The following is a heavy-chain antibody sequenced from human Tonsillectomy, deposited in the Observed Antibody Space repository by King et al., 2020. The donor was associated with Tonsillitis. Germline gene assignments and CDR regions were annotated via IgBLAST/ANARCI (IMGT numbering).Heavy chain of an antibody. CDR2: IFYSGST. CDR3: AGGVQAGAPGGSYYYGMDV. J-gene: IGHJ6*02. CDR1: GGSVNSDYYY. D-gene: IGHD1-1*01. Sequence: QLQESGQGLVKPSGTLSLTCTVSGGSVNSDYYYWSWLRQPPGKGLEWIGYIFYSGSTNYNPSLKSRVTTSVDTSKNQFSLKLSSVTAADTAVYYCAGGVQAGAPGGSYYYGMDVWGPGTTVTVSS. V-gene: IGHV4-61*01.